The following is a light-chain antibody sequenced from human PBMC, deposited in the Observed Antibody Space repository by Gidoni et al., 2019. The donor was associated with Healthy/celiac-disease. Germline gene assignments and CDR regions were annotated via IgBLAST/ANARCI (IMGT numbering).Light chain of an antibody. CDR1: QSISSL. CDR2: KAS. Sequence: DIQMTQSPSTLSASLGDRVTITCRASQSISSLLAWYQQKPGKAPKLLIYKASSLESGAPSRFSGIGSGTEFTLTISSLQPDDFATYYCQQYNSYSYTFGQXTKLEIK. V-gene: IGKV1-5*03. J-gene: IGKJ2*01. CDR3: QQYNSYSYT.